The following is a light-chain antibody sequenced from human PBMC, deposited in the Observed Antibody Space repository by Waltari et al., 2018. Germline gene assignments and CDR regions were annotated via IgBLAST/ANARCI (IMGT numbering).Light chain of an antibody. V-gene: IGLV1-40*01. CDR2: GYR. J-gene: IGLJ2*01. CDR1: SSNIGAGYD. CDR3: QSYDSSLSGSVV. Sequence: QSVLTQPPSVSGAPGQRVTISCTGSSSNIGAGYDVHWYPHLPGTAPKLLIHGYRKRPSGGPDLFSGSKSGTSASLAITGLQAEDEADYYCQSYDSSLSGSVVFGGGTKLTVL.